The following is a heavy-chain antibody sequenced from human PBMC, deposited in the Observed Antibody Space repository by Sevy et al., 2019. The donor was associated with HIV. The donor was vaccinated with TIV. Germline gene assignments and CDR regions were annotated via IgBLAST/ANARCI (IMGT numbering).Heavy chain of an antibody. D-gene: IGHD3-22*01. CDR3: VRDHNDSSEYYLIGAYDV. CDR2: GCMDGTKE. V-gene: IGHV3-33*01. CDR1: GFIFNSYA. Sequence: GGSLRLSCAASGFIFNSYAIHWVRQAPGKGLEWVAVGCMDGTKESYAESVKRRLTIYRDNSKKKVFLQMNSLRDEDTAVYYCVRDHNDSSEYYLIGAYDVWGQGTTVTVSS. J-gene: IGHJ3*01.